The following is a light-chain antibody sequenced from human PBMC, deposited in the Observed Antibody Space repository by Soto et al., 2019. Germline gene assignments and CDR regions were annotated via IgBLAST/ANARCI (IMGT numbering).Light chain of an antibody. CDR3: QQRSNWPPRWT. Sequence: EIVLTQSPGTLSLSPGERATLSCRASQSVSSSYLAWYQQKPGQAPRLLIYDASNRATGIPARFSGSGSGTDFTLIISSLEPEDFAVYYCQQRSNWPPRWTFGQGTKVEIK. J-gene: IGKJ1*01. CDR2: DAS. CDR1: QSVSSSY. V-gene: IGKV3-11*01.